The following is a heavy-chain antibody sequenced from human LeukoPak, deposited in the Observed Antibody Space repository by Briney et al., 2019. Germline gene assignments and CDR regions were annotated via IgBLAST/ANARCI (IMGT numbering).Heavy chain of an antibody. CDR2: IYLGDAT. Sequence: GGSLRLSCAASGFSVSNNYMSWVRQAPGKGLEWVSVIYLGDATYYADSVKGRFTISRDNSKNTLHLQMNSLRAEDTAVYYCARADYVSGSYERDYWGQGTLVTVSS. V-gene: IGHV3-53*01. CDR1: GFSVSNNY. D-gene: IGHD3-10*01. CDR3: ARADYVSGSYERDY. J-gene: IGHJ4*02.